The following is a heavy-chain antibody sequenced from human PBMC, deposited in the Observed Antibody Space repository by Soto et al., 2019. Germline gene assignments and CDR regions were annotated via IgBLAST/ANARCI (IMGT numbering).Heavy chain of an antibody. Sequence: QVHLVASGGGLVKPGGSLRLSCVASGITLSDNYMTWIRQAPGKGLEWLSYISNSDYTTYYADSVKGRFTISRDNAKNSLYLQLNGLRVEDTAVYYWASGKWALDYWGQGILVTVSP. V-gene: IGHV3-11*01. CDR1: GITLSDNY. D-gene: IGHD1-26*01. CDR2: ISNSDYTT. CDR3: ASGKWALDY. J-gene: IGHJ4*02.